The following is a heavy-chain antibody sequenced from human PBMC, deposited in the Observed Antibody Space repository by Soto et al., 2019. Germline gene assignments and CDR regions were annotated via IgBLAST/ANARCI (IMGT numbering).Heavy chain of an antibody. CDR2: MSANGDDT. CDR1: GFTFSNYA. J-gene: IGHJ4*02. Sequence: EVNLLESGGGLVQTGGSLRLSCASSGFTFSNYAMNWVRQAPGKGLAWVSSMSANGDDTYYSGSVKGRFTISRDNSKSTLYLQMHSLRVEDTAIYFCTRGRNYDTSGPIDYWGQGTQDTVSS. D-gene: IGHD3-22*01. CDR3: TRGRNYDTSGPIDY. V-gene: IGHV3-23*01.